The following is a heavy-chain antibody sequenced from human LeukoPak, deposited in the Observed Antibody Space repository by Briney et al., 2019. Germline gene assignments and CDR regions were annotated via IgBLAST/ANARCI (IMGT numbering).Heavy chain of an antibody. CDR1: GGSISSGSYY. D-gene: IGHD5-18*01. J-gene: IGHJ4*02. Sequence: PSETLSLTCTVSGGSISSGSYYWSWIRQPPGKGLEWIGSIYYSGSTYYNPSLKSRVTISVDTSKNQFSLKLSSVTAADTAVYYCARPSYSYGADYWGQGTLVTVSS. CDR3: ARPSYSYGADY. CDR2: IYYSGST. V-gene: IGHV4-39*01.